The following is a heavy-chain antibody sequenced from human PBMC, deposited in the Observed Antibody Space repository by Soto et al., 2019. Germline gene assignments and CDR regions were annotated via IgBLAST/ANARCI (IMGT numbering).Heavy chain of an antibody. J-gene: IGHJ6*02. CDR2: INHSGST. Sequence: SETLSLTCAVYGGSFSGYYWSWIRQPPGKGLEWIGEINHSGSTNYNPSLKSRVTISVDTSKNQFSLKLSSVTAADTAVYYCARDGGYGMDVWGQGTTVT. D-gene: IGHD3-3*01. CDR1: GGSFSGYY. V-gene: IGHV4-34*01. CDR3: ARDGGYGMDV.